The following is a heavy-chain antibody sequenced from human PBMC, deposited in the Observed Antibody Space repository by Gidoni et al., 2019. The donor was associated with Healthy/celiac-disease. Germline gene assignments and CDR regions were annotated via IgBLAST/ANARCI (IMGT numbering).Heavy chain of an antibody. D-gene: IGHD3-22*01. V-gene: IGHV3-21*01. J-gene: IGHJ4*02. CDR1: GFPFSSYS. CDR3: AGAGYDSSGYYPFDY. CDR2: SSSSRSYI. Sequence: EVQLVESGGGLVKPGGSLRLSCAASGFPFSSYSMNWVRQAPGKGLEWVSSSSSSRSYIYYAESVKGRFTISRDNAKNSLYLQMNSLRAEDTAVYYCAGAGYDSSGYYPFDYWGQGTLVTVSS.